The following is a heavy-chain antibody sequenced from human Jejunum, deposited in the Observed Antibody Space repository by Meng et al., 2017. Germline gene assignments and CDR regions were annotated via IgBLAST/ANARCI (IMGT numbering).Heavy chain of an antibody. D-gene: IGHD1-26*01. CDR1: GGSVSSNSAG. CDR3: AGGGLVRSTRGYFDY. Sequence: QIQLLQSCPGLVKPSQTLPPTCAISGGSVSSNSAGWNWIRQSPSRGLEWLGRTYYRSKWYIDYAVSVKSRITINPDTSKNQFSLHLNSVTPEDTAVYYCAGGGLVRSTRGYFDYWGQGTLVTVSS. CDR2: TYYRSKWYI. J-gene: IGHJ4*02. V-gene: IGHV6-1*01.